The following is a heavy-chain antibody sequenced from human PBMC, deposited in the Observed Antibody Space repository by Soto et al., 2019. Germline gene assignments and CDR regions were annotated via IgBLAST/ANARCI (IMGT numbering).Heavy chain of an antibody. CDR3: GKERRGSGWSVCNF. D-gene: IGHD6-19*01. CDR1: EFIFRDYA. Sequence: VQLLESGGGLVQPGGSLRLSCAASEFIFRDYAMNWVRQAPGKGLEWVSDISGSGDSARYADSVKGRFTISRDNSRNTLYLQINSLRVDDTAVYYCGKERRGSGWSVCNFWGQGTLVTVSS. J-gene: IGHJ4*02. V-gene: IGHV3-23*01. CDR2: ISGSGDSA.